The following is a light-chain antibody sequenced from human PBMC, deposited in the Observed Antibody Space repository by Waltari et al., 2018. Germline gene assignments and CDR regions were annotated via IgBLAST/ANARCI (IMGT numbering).Light chain of an antibody. V-gene: IGLV2-14*04. Sequence: WYQQHPCKAPKLMIYAVNKRPSGISNRFSGSKSGNTASLTISGLQAEDEADYYCSSYTSSSTGVFGGGTKLTVL. CDR3: SSYTSSSTGV. CDR2: AVN. J-gene: IGLJ3*02.